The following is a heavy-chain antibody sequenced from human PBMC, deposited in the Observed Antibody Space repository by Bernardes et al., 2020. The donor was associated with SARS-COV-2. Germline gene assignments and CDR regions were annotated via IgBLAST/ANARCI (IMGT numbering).Heavy chain of an antibody. V-gene: IGHV1-2*04. CDR2: LNPNSGGT. CDR1: GYTFTGYY. Sequence: ASMKVSCKASGYTFTGYYMHWVRQAHGQGLEWMGWLNPNSGGTNYAQKFQGWVTMTGDTSISTAYMELSRLRSDDTAVYYCARSFSGYFYSFDYWGQGTLVTVSS. D-gene: IGHD3-22*01. J-gene: IGHJ4*02. CDR3: ARSFSGYFYSFDY.